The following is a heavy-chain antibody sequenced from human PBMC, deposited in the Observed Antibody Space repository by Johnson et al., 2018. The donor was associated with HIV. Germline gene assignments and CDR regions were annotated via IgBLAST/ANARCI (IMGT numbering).Heavy chain of an antibody. D-gene: IGHD6-19*01. J-gene: IGHJ3*02. CDR3: AVTVHIRGWYGGDDAFDI. Sequence: QVRLVESGGGLVKPGGSLRLSCAASGFTFSDYYMSWIRQAPGKGLEWVAVISYDGSNKYYADSVKGRFTISRDNSKNTLYLQMNSLRAEDTALYYCAVTVHIRGWYGGDDAFDIWGQGTMVTVSS. CDR2: ISYDGSNK. CDR1: GFTFSDYY. V-gene: IGHV3-30*03.